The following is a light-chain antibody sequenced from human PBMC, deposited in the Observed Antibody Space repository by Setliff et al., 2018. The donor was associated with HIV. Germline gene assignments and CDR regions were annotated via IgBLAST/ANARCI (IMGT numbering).Light chain of an antibody. CDR1: SSDVGGSNY. CDR2: EVS. V-gene: IGLV2-14*01. CDR3: SSYTFSSTPYV. Sequence: QSALAPPASVSGSPGQSITISCTGTSSDVGGSNYVSWYQQHPGKAPKLMIYEVSNRPSWVSNRFSGSKSGNTASLTISGLQADDDADYYCSSYTFSSTPYVFGTGTKVTVL. J-gene: IGLJ1*01.